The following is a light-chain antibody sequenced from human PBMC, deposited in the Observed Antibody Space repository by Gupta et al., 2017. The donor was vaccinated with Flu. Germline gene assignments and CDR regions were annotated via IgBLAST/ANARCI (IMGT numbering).Light chain of an antibody. CDR3: QQDYSSQVT. CDR1: HALANNY. CDR2: YAS. Sequence: DILLTQSPGTLSLSPGERATLSCRASHALANNYLAWYQHKPGQAPRLIIYYASTRATGIPDRFSGSGSGTDFTLTISSLEPEDFAVYYCQQDYSSQVTFGPGTKVDVK. V-gene: IGKV3-20*01. J-gene: IGKJ3*01.